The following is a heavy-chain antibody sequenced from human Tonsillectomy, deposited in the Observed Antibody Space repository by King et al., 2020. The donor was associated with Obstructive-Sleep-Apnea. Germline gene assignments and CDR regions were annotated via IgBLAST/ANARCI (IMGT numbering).Heavy chain of an antibody. CDR3: AREGSGAAFDY. V-gene: IGHV4-59*01. CDR2: IYYSGST. J-gene: IGHJ4*02. CDR1: GGSIISYY. Sequence: QLQESGPGLVKPSETLSLTCTVSGGSIISYYWSWIRQPPGKGLEWIAYIYYSGSTNYNPSLKSRVTISVDTSKNQFSLKLSSVTAADTAVYYCAREGSGAAFDYWGQGTLVTVSS. D-gene: IGHD6-19*01.